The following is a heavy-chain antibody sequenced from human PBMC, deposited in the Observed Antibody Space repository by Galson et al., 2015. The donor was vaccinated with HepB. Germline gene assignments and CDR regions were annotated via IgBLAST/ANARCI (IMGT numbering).Heavy chain of an antibody. J-gene: IGHJ6*02. CDR3: ARGGIVVVVAAPDYYYYGMDV. Sequence: SVKVSCKASGYTFTSYGISWVRQAPGQGLEWMGWSSAYSGNTNYAQKLQGRVTMTTDTSTSTAYMELRSLRSDDTAVYYCARGGIVVVVAAPDYYYYGMDVWGQVTTLTVSS. V-gene: IGHV1-18*01. D-gene: IGHD2-15*01. CDR2: SSAYSGNT. CDR1: GYTFTSYG.